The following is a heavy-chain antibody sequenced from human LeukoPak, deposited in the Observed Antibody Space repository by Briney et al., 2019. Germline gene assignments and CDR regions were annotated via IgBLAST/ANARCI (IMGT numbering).Heavy chain of an antibody. D-gene: IGHD4-17*01. J-gene: IGHJ3*02. Sequence: GGSLRLSCAASGLTFSSYEMNWVRQAPGKGLEWVSAISGSGGSTYYADSVKGRFTISRDNSKNTLYLQMNSLRAEDTAVYYCAKDYRTHDYGPHDAFDIWGQGTMVTVSS. CDR1: GLTFSSYE. V-gene: IGHV3-23*01. CDR3: AKDYRTHDYGPHDAFDI. CDR2: ISGSGGST.